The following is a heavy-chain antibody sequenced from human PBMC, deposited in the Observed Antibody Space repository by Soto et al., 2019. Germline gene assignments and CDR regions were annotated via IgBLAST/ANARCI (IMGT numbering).Heavy chain of an antibody. CDR1: GGTFSSYS. V-gene: IGHV1-69*13. CDR3: ARGGIAARPPYYYYYGMDV. CDR2: IIPIFGTA. D-gene: IGHD6-6*01. Sequence: SVKVSCKASGGTFSSYSISWVRQAPGQGLEWMGGIIPIFGTANYAQKFQGRVTITADESTSTAYMELSSLRSEDTAVYYCARGGIAARPPYYYYYGMDVWSQGTTVTVSS. J-gene: IGHJ6*02.